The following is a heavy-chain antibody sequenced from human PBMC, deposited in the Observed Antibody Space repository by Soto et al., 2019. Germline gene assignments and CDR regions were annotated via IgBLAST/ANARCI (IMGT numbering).Heavy chain of an antibody. V-gene: IGHV1-69*13. Sequence: RASVKGLCKAFGGTLKNSAISWVRQAPGQGLEWMGGIIPVFGPALYTQKFQGRVTITADESTNTAFLDVSSLRSEDTAVYYCGRGGSWAKVDSWGPGTLVTVSS. CDR3: GRGGSWAKVDS. CDR2: IIPVFGPA. J-gene: IGHJ4*02. CDR1: GGTLKNSA. D-gene: IGHD6-13*01.